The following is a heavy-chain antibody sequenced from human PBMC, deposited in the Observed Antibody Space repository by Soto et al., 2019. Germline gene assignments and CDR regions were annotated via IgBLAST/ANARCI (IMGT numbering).Heavy chain of an antibody. D-gene: IGHD6-13*01. Sequence: GGSLRLSCAASGFTFSDHYMDWVRQAPGKGLEWVGRTRNKANSYTTEYAASVKGRFTISRDDSKNPLYLQMNSLKTEDTAVYYCARGSSSWSYYGMDVWGQGTTVTVSS. CDR1: GFTFSDHY. CDR3: ARGSSSWSYYGMDV. J-gene: IGHJ6*02. V-gene: IGHV3-72*01. CDR2: TRNKANSYTT.